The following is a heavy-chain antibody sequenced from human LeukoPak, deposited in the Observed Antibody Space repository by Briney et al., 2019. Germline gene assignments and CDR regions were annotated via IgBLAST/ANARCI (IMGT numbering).Heavy chain of an antibody. CDR1: GFTFSSYA. D-gene: IGHD5-18*01. V-gene: IGHV3-23*01. CDR2: ISGSGGST. Sequence: GGSLRLSCAASGFTFSSYAMSWVRQAPGKGLEWVSAISGSGGSTYYADSVRGRFTISRDNSKDTLYLQMNSLRAEDTAIYYSAKGITWIQLWLADYWGQGTLVTVSS. CDR3: AKGITWIQLWLADY. J-gene: IGHJ4*02.